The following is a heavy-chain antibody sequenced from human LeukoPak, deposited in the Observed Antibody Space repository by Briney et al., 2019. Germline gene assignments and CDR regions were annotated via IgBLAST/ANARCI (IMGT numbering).Heavy chain of an antibody. V-gene: IGHV3-23*01. D-gene: IGHD5-24*01. CDR3: AKGPKLGDGFHCDH. J-gene: IGHJ4*02. Sequence: GGSLRLSCAASGFTFNNYALSWVRQAPGKGLEWVSAISGDGDNTYYADSVKGRFTISRDISKNTLYLQMNGLRVEDTAVYYCAKGPKLGDGFHCDHWGQGTLVTVSS. CDR1: GFTFNNYA. CDR2: ISGDGDNT.